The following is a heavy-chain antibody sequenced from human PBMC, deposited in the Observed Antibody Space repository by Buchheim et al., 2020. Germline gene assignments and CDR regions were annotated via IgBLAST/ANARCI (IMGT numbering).Heavy chain of an antibody. Sequence: QVQLVQSGAEVKKPGASVKVSCKASGYTFTSYYMHWVRQAPGQGLEWMGIINPSGGSTTYAQKFQGRVTVTRDPSTSTVYLELSSLRSDDTAVYSCARGGQVATDQCDFGGKGTL. CDR1: GYTFTSYY. D-gene: IGHD5-12*01. J-gene: IGHJ4*02. V-gene: IGHV1-46*03. CDR3: ARGGQVATDQCDF. CDR2: INPSGGST.